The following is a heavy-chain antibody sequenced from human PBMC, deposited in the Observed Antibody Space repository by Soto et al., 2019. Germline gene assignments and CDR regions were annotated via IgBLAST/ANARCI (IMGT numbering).Heavy chain of an antibody. CDR2: IYYLGNT. D-gene: IGHD4-17*01. J-gene: IGHJ4*02. V-gene: IGHV4-30-2*03. Sequence: PPGKGLEWVGSIYYLGNTYYNPSLWSRVTISVDTSRNQFSLRLSSVTAADTAVYYCARSPSYGDYDYWGPGTLVTVSS. CDR3: ARSPSYGDYDY.